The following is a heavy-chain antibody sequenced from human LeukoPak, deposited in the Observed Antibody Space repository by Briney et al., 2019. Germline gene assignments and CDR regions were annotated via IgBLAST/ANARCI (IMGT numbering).Heavy chain of an antibody. CDR1: GFSFSTYA. Sequence: HPGGSLRLSCAASGFSFSTYAMSWVRQAAGKGLEWVSGICGNDGKTYYADSVKGRFTISRDNSKNTLHLQMNSLRAEDTALYYCAKDTGGSCYSAIAYWGQGALVTVST. J-gene: IGHJ4*02. CDR3: AKDTGGSCYSAIAY. V-gene: IGHV3-23*01. D-gene: IGHD2-15*01. CDR2: ICGNDGKT.